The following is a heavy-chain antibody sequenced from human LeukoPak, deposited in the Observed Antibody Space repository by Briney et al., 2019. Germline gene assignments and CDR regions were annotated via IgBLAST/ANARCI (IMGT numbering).Heavy chain of an antibody. Sequence: PGGSLRLSCTASGFTFSDCYMSWIRQAPGKGLEWVSYITNRGTYTNYADSVKGRLTISRDNAKNSLFLQMNNLGAEDTAVYYCAVALSGSYVYYHTMDVWGQGTTVTVSS. D-gene: IGHD3-10*01. V-gene: IGHV3-11*06. J-gene: IGHJ6*02. CDR3: AVALSGSYVYYHTMDV. CDR1: GFTFSDCY. CDR2: ITNRGTYT.